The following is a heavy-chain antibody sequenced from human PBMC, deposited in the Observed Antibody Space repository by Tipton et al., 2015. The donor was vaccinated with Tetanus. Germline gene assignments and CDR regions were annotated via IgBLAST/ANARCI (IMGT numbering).Heavy chain of an antibody. J-gene: IGHJ4*02. CDR3: ARDERYGDYAY. D-gene: IGHD4-17*01. V-gene: IGHV4-61*01. CDR2: TYCSGST. CDR1: GASIGSISYY. Sequence: PGLVKPSETLSLTCTVSGASIGSISYYWSWIRQPPGKGLEWIGYTYCSGSTGYNPSLKSRVTISIDSSKNQFSLKLTSVTAADTAVYYCARDERYGDYAYWGQGALVTVSS.